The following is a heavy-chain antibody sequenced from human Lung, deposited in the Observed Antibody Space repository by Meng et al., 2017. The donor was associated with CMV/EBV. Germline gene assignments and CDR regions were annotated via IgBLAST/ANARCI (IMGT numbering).Heavy chain of an antibody. Sequence: XVSXKGSGYSFTSYWIGWVRQMPGKGLEWMGIIYPGDSGTRYSPSFQGQVTISADKSISTAYLQWSSLKASDTAMYYCARRSYSSTDPSNWFDPWGQGTLVTVSS. CDR2: IYPGDSGT. CDR1: GYSFTSYW. J-gene: IGHJ5*02. CDR3: ARRSYSSTDPSNWFDP. V-gene: IGHV5-51*01. D-gene: IGHD6-13*01.